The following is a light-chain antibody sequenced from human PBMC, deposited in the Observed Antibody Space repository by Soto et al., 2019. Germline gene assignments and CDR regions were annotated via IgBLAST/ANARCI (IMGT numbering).Light chain of an antibody. CDR1: QNVNSW. V-gene: IGKV1-5*03. CDR2: KAS. Sequence: DIPMTQSPSTLSASVGDRVTITCRASQNVNSWLAWYQQKPGKAPKLLIYKASTLESGVPSRFSGSGSGTDFTLTISSLQPDDFATYYCQQYNHWYSFGQGTELQIK. J-gene: IGKJ2*01. CDR3: QQYNHWYS.